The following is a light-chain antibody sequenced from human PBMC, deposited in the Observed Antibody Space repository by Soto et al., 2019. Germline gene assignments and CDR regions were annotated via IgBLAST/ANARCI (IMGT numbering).Light chain of an antibody. V-gene: IGKV1-8*01. CDR1: QGISSY. Sequence: AIRMTQSPSSLSASTGDRVTITCRASQGISSYLAWYQQKPGTAPKLLIYAASTLQSGVPSRFSGSGSGTDFTLTISCLQSEDFATYYCQQYYSYPPTFGQGTKLEIK. CDR3: QQYYSYPPT. CDR2: AAS. J-gene: IGKJ2*01.